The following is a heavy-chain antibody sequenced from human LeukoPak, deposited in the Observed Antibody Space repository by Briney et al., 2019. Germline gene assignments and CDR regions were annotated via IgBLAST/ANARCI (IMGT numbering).Heavy chain of an antibody. J-gene: IGHJ3*02. Sequence: GASVKVSCKASGYTFTSYDINWVRQATGQGLEWMGWMNPNSGNTGYAQKFQGRVTITRNTSISTAYMELSSLRAEDTAVYYCARDESPVRAIVVVLSSPGGFDIWGQGTMVTVSS. CDR3: ARDESPVRAIVVVLSSPGGFDI. D-gene: IGHD3-22*01. V-gene: IGHV1-8*03. CDR1: GYTFTSYD. CDR2: MNPNSGNT.